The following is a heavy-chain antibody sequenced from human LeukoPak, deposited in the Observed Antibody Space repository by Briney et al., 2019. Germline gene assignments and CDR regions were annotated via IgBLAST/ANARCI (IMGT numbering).Heavy chain of an antibody. CDR3: ARHSSGWHLDF. Sequence: SETLSLTCSVSGGFISDYYWSWIRQPPGKGLEWIGYIHYSGATNYNPSLKSRVIMSVDTSRNQFSLNLYSVTAADTAMYYCARHSSGWHLDFWGQGTLVTVSS. CDR2: IHYSGAT. CDR1: GGFISDYY. D-gene: IGHD6-19*01. J-gene: IGHJ4*02. V-gene: IGHV4-59*01.